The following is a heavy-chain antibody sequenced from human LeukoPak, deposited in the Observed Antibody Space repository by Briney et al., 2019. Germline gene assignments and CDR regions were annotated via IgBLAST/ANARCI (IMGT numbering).Heavy chain of an antibody. CDR2: INPNSGGT. CDR1: GYTFTGYY. D-gene: IGHD3-10*01. J-gene: IGHJ6*02. CDR3: AREYYYGSGSYYAPDYYYYYGMDV. Sequence: GASVKVSCKASGYTFTGYYVHWVRQAPGQGLEWMGWINPNSGGTNYAQKFQGRVTMTRDTSISTAYMELSRLRSDDTAVYYCAREYYYGSGSYYAPDYYYYYGMDVWGQGTTVTVSS. V-gene: IGHV1-2*02.